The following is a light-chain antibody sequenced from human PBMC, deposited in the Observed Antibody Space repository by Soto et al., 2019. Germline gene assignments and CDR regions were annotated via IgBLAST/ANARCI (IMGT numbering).Light chain of an antibody. CDR3: LTQNGYPRT. V-gene: IGKV1-17*01. CDR2: VAS. CDR1: QGIRND. J-gene: IGKJ1*01. Sequence: DIQMTQSPSSLSASVGDRVTITCRASQGIRNDLGWYQQKPGKAPKRLIYVASSLQSGVPSRFRGSGSGTEFPLHISSLQPENFATFYFLTQNGYPRTFGQGTKVEIK.